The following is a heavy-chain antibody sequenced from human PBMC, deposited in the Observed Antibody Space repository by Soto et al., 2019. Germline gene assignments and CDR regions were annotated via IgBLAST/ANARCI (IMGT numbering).Heavy chain of an antibody. CDR2: INHSGST. D-gene: IGHD2-15*01. J-gene: IGHJ4*02. CDR1: GGSFRGYY. V-gene: IGHV4-34*01. Sequence: SETLSLTCAVYGGSFRGYYLSWIRQPPGKGLEWIGEINHSGSTNYNPSLKSRVTISVDTSKNQFSLKLSSVTAADTAVYYCARSPRYCSGGSCYHQGRFDYWGQGTLVTVSS. CDR3: ARSPRYCSGGSCYHQGRFDY.